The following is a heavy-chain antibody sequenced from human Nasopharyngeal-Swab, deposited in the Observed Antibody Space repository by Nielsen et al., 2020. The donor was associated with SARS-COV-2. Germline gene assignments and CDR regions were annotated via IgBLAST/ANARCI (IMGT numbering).Heavy chain of an antibody. CDR1: GFTFRNHG. CDR2: ITSGGRTQ. D-gene: IGHD1-14*01. Sequence: SCAASGFTFRNHGMHWVRRAPGKGLEWVGIITSGGRTQVYADSVVGRFTISRDDPENTLFLQMNSLRPEDTAVYYCAKESTTFYYDNWGQGTLVTVSS. CDR3: AKESTTFYYDN. J-gene: IGHJ4*02. V-gene: IGHV3-30*18.